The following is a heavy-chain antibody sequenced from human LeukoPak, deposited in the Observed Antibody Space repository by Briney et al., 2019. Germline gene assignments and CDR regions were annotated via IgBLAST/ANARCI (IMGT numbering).Heavy chain of an antibody. CDR1: GGSISSYY. CDR2: IYYSGST. CDR3: ARDLDCSGGSCYPHGY. Sequence: PSETLSLTCTVSGGSISSYYWSWIRQPPGKGLEWIGYIYYSGSTNYNPSLKSRVTISVDKSKNQFSLKLSSVTAADTAVYYCARDLDCSGGSCYPHGYWGQGTLVTVSS. V-gene: IGHV4-59*12. J-gene: IGHJ4*02. D-gene: IGHD2-15*01.